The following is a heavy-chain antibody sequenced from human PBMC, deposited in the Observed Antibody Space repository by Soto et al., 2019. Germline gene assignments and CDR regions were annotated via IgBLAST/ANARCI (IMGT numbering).Heavy chain of an antibody. V-gene: IGHV1-69*08. J-gene: IGHJ4*02. D-gene: IGHD5-12*01. CDR1: GGTFSSYT. CDR3: ARDIGYSGYGGLNY. Sequence: QVQLVQSGAEVKKPGSSVKVSCKASGGTFSSYTISWVRQAPGQGLERMGRIIPILGIANYAQKFQGRVTITADKSTSTAYMELSSLRSEDTAVYYCARDIGYSGYGGLNYWGQGTLVTVSS. CDR2: IIPILGIA.